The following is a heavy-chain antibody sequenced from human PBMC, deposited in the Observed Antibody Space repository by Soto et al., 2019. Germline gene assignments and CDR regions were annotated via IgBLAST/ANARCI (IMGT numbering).Heavy chain of an antibody. CDR2: ISSSSSYT. J-gene: IGHJ6*02. Sequence: GGSLRLSCAASGFTFSDYYMSWIRQAPGKGLEWVSYISSSSSYTNYADSVKGRFTISRDNAKNSLYLQMNSLRAADTAVYYCAREVVVVVAATHYGMDVWGQGTTVTVSS. CDR1: GFTFSDYY. V-gene: IGHV3-11*06. CDR3: AREVVVVVAATHYGMDV. D-gene: IGHD2-15*01.